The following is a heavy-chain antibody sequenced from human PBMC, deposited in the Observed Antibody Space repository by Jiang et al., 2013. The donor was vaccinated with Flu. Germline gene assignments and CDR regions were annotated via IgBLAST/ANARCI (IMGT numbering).Heavy chain of an antibody. D-gene: IGHD4-17*01. Sequence: VQLVESGGGVVQPGGSLRLSCAASGFTFSSHWMHWVRQAPGKGLVWVSGIYGGGTITRYADSVKGRFTVSRDNAKNMLFLQMNSLTADDTAVYFCAKDGSHGDFDWWGQGTLVAVSS. J-gene: IGHJ4*02. CDR2: IYGGGTIT. V-gene: IGHV3-74*01. CDR1: GFTFSSHW. CDR3: AKDGSHGDFDW.